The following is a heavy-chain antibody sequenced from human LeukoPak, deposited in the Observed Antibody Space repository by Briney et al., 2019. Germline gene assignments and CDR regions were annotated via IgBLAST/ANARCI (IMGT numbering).Heavy chain of an antibody. V-gene: IGHV3-9*01. Sequence: GGSLRLSCAASGFTFSSYSMNWVRQAPGKGLEWVSGISWNSGSIGYADSVKGRFTISRDNAKNSLYLQMNSLRAEDTALYYCAKDGSSSPPYYFDYWGQGTLVTVSS. CDR1: GFTFSSYS. CDR2: ISWNSGSI. D-gene: IGHD6-13*01. J-gene: IGHJ4*02. CDR3: AKDGSSSPPYYFDY.